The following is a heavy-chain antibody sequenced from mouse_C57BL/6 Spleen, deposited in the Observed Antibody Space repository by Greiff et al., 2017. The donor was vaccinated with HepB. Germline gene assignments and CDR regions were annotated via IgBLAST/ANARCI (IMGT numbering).Heavy chain of an antibody. CDR3: ARALGVDY. CDR1: GYTFTSYW. J-gene: IGHJ2*01. CDR2: IYPSDSET. Sequence: QVQLQQPGAELVRPGSSVKLSCKASGYTFTSYWMDWVKQRPGQGLEWIGNIYPSDSETHYNQKFKDKATLTVDKSSSTAYMQLSSLTSEDSAVYYWARALGVDYWGQGTTLTVSS. D-gene: IGHD4-1*01. V-gene: IGHV1-61*01.